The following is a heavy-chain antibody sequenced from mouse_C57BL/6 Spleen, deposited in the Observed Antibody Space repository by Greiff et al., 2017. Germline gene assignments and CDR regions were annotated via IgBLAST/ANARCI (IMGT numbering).Heavy chain of an antibody. CDR3: AREGAYYSNPGAD. D-gene: IGHD2-5*01. V-gene: IGHV1-54*01. CDR2: INPGSGGT. CDR1: GYAFTNYL. Sequence: QVQLQQSGAELVRPGTSVKVSCKASGYAFTNYLIEWVKQRPGQGLEWIGVINPGSGGTNYNEKFKGKATLTADKSSSTAYMQLSSLTSEDSVVYFCAREGAYYSNPGADWGQGTLLTVSA. J-gene: IGHJ3*01.